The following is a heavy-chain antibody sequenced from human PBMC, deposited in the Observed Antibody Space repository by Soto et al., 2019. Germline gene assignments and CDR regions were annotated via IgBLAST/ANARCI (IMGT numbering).Heavy chain of an antibody. CDR1: GGSFSGYY. CDR2: INHSGST. Sequence: SETLSLTCAVYGGSFSGYYWSWIRQPPGKGLEWIGEINHSGSTNYNPSLKSRVTVSVDTSKNQFSLKLSSVTAADTAVYYCARGGRRLDTYYYGSGSYRDWFDPWGQGTLVTVSS. D-gene: IGHD3-10*01. V-gene: IGHV4-34*01. J-gene: IGHJ5*02. CDR3: ARGGRRLDTYYYGSGSYRDWFDP.